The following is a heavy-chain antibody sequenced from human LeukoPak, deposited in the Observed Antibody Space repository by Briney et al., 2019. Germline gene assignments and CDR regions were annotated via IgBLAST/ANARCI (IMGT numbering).Heavy chain of an antibody. CDR1: GYTFTSYY. J-gene: IGHJ5*02. D-gene: IGHD2-2*01. CDR3: ARDPRDIVVVSSDPGENWFDP. V-gene: IGHV1-46*01. CDR2: INPSGGST. Sequence: ASVKVSCKASGYTFTSYYIHWVRQAPGQGLEWMGIINPSGGSTSYAQKFQGRVTMTRDTSTSTVYMELSSLRSEDTAVYYCARDPRDIVVVSSDPGENWFDPWGQGTLVTVSS.